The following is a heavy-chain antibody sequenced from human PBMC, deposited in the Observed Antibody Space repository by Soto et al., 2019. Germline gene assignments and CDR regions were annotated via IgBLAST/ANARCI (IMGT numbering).Heavy chain of an antibody. Sequence: ASVKVSCKASGYTFTSYGISWVRQAPGQGLEWMGWISAYNGNTNYAQKLQGRVTMTTDTSTSTAYMELRSLRSDDTAVYYCARVEWLRFNYYYYYMDVWGKRTTVTVSS. V-gene: IGHV1-18*01. CDR1: GYTFTSYG. CDR3: ARVEWLRFNYYYYYMDV. CDR2: ISAYNGNT. J-gene: IGHJ6*03. D-gene: IGHD5-12*01.